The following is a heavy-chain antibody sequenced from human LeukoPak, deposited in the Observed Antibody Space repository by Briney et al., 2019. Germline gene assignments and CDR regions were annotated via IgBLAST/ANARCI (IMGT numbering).Heavy chain of an antibody. CDR1: SSAY. V-gene: IGHV3-15*01. CDR3: TTGLLFGDYSIDY. Sequence: SSAYWGWIRQPPGKGLEWVGRIKSKSEGGTTDYGAPVKGRFTISRDDSKTTLYLQMNNLKTEDTAVYYCTTGLLFGDYSIDYWGQGTLVTVSS. CDR2: IKSKSEGGTT. J-gene: IGHJ4*02. D-gene: IGHD4-17*01.